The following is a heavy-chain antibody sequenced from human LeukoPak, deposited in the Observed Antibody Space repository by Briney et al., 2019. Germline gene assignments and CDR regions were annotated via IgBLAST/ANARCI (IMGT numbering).Heavy chain of an antibody. D-gene: IGHD6-25*01. V-gene: IGHV3-23*01. J-gene: IGHJ4*02. Sequence: PGGSLRLSCAASVFIFSNYAMSWVRQAPGKGLEWVSAIDSTGAYTWYADSVKGRFTISKDSPKTILYLQMNSLRAEDAAVYFCAKGSAAGRPYYFDYWGQGTLVTVSS. CDR2: IDSTGAYT. CDR3: AKGSAAGRPYYFDY. CDR1: VFIFSNYA.